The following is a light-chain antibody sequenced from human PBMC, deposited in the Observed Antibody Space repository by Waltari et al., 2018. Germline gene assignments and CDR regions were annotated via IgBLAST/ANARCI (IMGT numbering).Light chain of an antibody. J-gene: IGKJ5*01. CDR1: QSVSSN. CDR3: QQYNRWPPIT. Sequence: EIVMTQTPATLSVSPGETATLSCRASQSVSSNVAWYPKKPGQAPRLLIYDASTRATSIPDKFRGSWSGTEFTLTIRSLQSEEFAVYYWQQYNRWPPITVGHGTRLEIK. CDR2: DAS. V-gene: IGKV3-15*01.